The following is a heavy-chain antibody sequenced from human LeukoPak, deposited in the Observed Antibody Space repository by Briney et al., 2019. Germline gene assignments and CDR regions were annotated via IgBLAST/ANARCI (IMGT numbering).Heavy chain of an antibody. CDR2: IYSSGYT. D-gene: IGHD6-19*01. CDR3: ARAKYSSGWYKLNWFDP. J-gene: IGHJ5*02. CDR1: GGSISGYY. V-gene: IGHV4-59*12. Sequence: SETLSLTCTVSGGSISGYYWSWIRQPPGKGLEWIGYIYSSGYTNYNPSLKSRVSLSVDTSKNQFSLRLSSVTAADTAVYYCARAKYSSGWYKLNWFDPWGQGTLVTVSS.